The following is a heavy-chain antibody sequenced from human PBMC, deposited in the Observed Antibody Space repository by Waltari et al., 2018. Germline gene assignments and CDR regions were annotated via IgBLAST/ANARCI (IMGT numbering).Heavy chain of an antibody. J-gene: IGHJ4*02. Sequence: EVQLVESGGGLVKPGGSLRLSCAASGFTFSSYSMNWVRQATGKGLEWVSSISSSSSYICYADSVKGRFTISRDNAKNSLYLQMNSLRAEDTAVYYCARDGLLWFGELRSFDYWGQGTLVTVSS. CDR2: ISSSSSYI. CDR3: ARDGLLWFGELRSFDY. CDR1: GFTFSSYS. V-gene: IGHV3-21*01. D-gene: IGHD3-10*01.